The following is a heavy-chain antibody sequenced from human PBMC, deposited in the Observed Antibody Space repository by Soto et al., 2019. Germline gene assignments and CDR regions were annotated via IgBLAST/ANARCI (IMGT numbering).Heavy chain of an antibody. V-gene: IGHV4-61*01. D-gene: IGHD2-2*01. Sequence: QVQLQESGPGLVKPSETLSLTCTVSGGSVSSGSYYWSWIRQPPGKGLEWIGYIYYSGSTNYNPSLKSRVTIAVDTSKNQFSLKLSSVTAADTAVYYCARASPSPAAIWGWFDPWGQGTLVTVSS. CDR1: GGSVSSGSYY. J-gene: IGHJ5*02. CDR3: ARASPSPAAIWGWFDP. CDR2: IYYSGST.